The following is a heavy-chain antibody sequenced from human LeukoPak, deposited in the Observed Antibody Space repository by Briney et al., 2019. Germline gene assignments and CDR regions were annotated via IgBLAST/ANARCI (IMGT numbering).Heavy chain of an antibody. V-gene: IGHV3-23*01. D-gene: IGHD3-22*01. J-gene: IGHJ4*02. Sequence: HPGGSLRLSCAASGFTFSSYAMSWVRQAPGKGLEWASAISGSGGSTYYADSVKGRFTISRDNSKNTLYLQMNSLRAEDTAVYYCAKGCASSGYYPVDYWGQGTLVTVSS. CDR2: ISGSGGST. CDR1: GFTFSSYA. CDR3: AKGCASSGYYPVDY.